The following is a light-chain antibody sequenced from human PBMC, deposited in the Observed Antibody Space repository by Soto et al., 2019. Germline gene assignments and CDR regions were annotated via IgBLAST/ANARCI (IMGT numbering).Light chain of an antibody. CDR3: QQYSTYPSLT. V-gene: IGKV1-5*03. CDR1: ETISNL. CDR2: KAS. J-gene: IGKJ4*01. Sequence: DIQMTQSPSTLSASVGDRVSITCWASETISNLMAWYQQKPGQAPNLLIYKASNLESGVPSRFSGSGSGTEFTLTISSLQPDDFATYYCQQYSTYPSLTFGGGTKVDIK.